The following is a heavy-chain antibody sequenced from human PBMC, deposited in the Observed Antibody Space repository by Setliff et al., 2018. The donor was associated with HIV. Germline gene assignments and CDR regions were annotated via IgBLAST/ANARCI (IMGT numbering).Heavy chain of an antibody. D-gene: IGHD6-19*01. CDR3: AKVTSSGRWNSDLDS. J-gene: IGHJ4*02. V-gene: IGHV3-23*01. CDR2: IGGSGGRT. Sequence: GGSLRLSCVASGFPFNSYAMCWVRQAPGKGLEWVSGIGGSGGRTIYADSVKGRFTISKDTSKNTVYLQMSSLRVEDTALYYCAKVTSSGRWNSDLDSWGQGTLVTVSS. CDR1: GFPFNSYA.